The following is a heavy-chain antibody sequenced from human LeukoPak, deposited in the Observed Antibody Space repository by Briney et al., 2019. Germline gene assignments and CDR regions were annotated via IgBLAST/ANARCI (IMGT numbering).Heavy chain of an antibody. Sequence: SETLSLTCTDSGGSLGSSTYYWGWIRQPPGKGLEWVASISYSGSTYYNPSLRSRVTMSVDTSKNQFSLKLNSVTAADTAVYYCARVPTSWLFFDYWGQGTLVTVSS. CDR1: GGSLGSSTYY. CDR3: ARVPTSWLFFDY. J-gene: IGHJ4*02. D-gene: IGHD3-22*01. V-gene: IGHV4-39*01. CDR2: ISYSGST.